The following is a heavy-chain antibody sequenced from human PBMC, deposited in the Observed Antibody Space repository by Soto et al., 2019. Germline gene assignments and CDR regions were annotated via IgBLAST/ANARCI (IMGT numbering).Heavy chain of an antibody. CDR1: GFSLSTSGMC. J-gene: IGHJ5*02. D-gene: IGHD5-12*01. V-gene: IGHV2-70*01. Sequence: SGPPLVNPTQTLTLTCTFSGFSLSTSGMCVSWIRQPPGKALEWLALIDWDDDKYYSTSLKTRLTISKDTSKNQVVLTMTNMDPVDTATYYCARGLTAVDIGTQWFDPWGQGTLVTVSS. CDR2: IDWDDDK. CDR3: ARGLTAVDIGTQWFDP.